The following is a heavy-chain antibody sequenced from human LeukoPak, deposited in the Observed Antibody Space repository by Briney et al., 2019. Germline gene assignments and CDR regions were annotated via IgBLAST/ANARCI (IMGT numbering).Heavy chain of an antibody. CDR1: GGSFSGYY. J-gene: IGHJ4*02. V-gene: IGHV4-34*01. CDR3: AREGGSLYGLDY. Sequence: SETLSLTCAVFGGSFSGYYWSWIRQPPGKGLEWIGEIDHSGRTNSKSSLKSRVTISVDTSKNQFSLKLSSVTAADTAVYYCAREGGSLYGLDYWGQGTLVTVSS. CDR2: IDHSGRT. D-gene: IGHD4-17*01.